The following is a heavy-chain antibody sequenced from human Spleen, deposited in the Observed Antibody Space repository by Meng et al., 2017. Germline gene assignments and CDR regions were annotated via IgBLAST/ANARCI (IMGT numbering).Heavy chain of an antibody. CDR2: IYSGGNT. D-gene: IGHD2-2*01. Sequence: GGSLRLSCAASGFTVSHNYMSWVRQAPGKGLEWVSVIYSGGNTYYADSVKGRFTISRDNSKNTVFLQINSLRVEDTAVYYCASNLGYCSSTSCYDYWGQGTLVTVSS. V-gene: IGHV3-53*05. CDR1: GFTVSHNY. CDR3: ASNLGYCSSTSCYDY. J-gene: IGHJ4*02.